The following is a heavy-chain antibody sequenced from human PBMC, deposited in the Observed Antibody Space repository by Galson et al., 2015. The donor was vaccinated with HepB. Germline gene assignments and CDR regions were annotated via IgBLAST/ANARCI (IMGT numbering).Heavy chain of an antibody. D-gene: IGHD4-17*01. Sequence: QSGAEVKKPGESLKISCKGSGYTFSSYWIAWVRQVPGKGLEWMGIIYPGDSDTRYSPSFQGQVTISADKAISTAYLQWSSLKASDTAVYFCARTAYYGDYVFDYWGQGTLVTVSS. V-gene: IGHV5-51*01. CDR2: IYPGDSDT. J-gene: IGHJ4*02. CDR3: ARTAYYGDYVFDY. CDR1: GYTFSSYW.